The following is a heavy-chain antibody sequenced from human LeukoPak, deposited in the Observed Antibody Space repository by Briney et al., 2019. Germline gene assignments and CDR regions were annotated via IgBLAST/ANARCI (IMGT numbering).Heavy chain of an antibody. CDR2: IYYSGST. V-gene: IGHV4-59*01. Sequence: SETLSLTCTVSGGSISSYYWSWIRQPPGKGLEWIGCIYYSGSTNYNPSLKSRVTISVDTSKNQFSLKLSSVTAADTAVYYCARTSAAGALGTFDIWGQGTMVTVSS. J-gene: IGHJ3*02. CDR1: GGSISSYY. D-gene: IGHD6-13*01. CDR3: ARTSAAGALGTFDI.